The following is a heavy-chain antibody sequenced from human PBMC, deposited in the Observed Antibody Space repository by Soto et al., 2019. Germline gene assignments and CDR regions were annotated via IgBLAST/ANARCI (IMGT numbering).Heavy chain of an antibody. J-gene: IGHJ4*02. CDR3: ANAGYCSGGSCYSGLDY. CDR1: GFTFSSYG. Sequence: QVQLVESGGGVVQPGRSLRLSCAASGFTFSSYGMHWVRQAPGKGLEWVAVISYDGSNKYYADSVKGRFTISRDNSKNSLYLQMNRLRAEDTAVYYCANAGYCSGGSCYSGLDYWGQGTLVTVSS. V-gene: IGHV3-30*18. D-gene: IGHD2-15*01. CDR2: ISYDGSNK.